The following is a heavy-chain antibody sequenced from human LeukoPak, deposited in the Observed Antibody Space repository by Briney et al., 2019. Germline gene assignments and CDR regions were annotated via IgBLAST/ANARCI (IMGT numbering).Heavy chain of an antibody. V-gene: IGHV3-33*06. D-gene: IGHD3-3*01. CDR1: GFTFSSYG. J-gene: IGHJ4*02. Sequence: GGSLRLSCAASGFTFSSYGMHWVRQAPGKGLEWVAVIWYDGSNKYYADSVKGRFTISRDNPKNTLYLQMNSLRAEDTAVYYCAKDLSITIFGGFDYWGQGALVTVSS. CDR3: AKDLSITIFGGFDY. CDR2: IWYDGSNK.